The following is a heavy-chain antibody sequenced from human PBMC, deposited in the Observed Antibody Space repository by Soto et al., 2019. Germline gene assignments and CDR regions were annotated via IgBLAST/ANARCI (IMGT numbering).Heavy chain of an antibody. CDR1: YGSISVSNVF. D-gene: IGHD1-26*01. Sequence: PSETLSLTCTVSYGSISVSNVFWGWVRQPPGKGLEWIGNIDYSGTAYFNPSLGTRVTFPVDTSKNQFSLTLYSVTAADTAVYYCARDLAKGGGSAGFDYWGQGTLVTVSS. J-gene: IGHJ4*02. CDR2: IDYSGTA. V-gene: IGHV4-39*02. CDR3: ARDLAKGGGSAGFDY.